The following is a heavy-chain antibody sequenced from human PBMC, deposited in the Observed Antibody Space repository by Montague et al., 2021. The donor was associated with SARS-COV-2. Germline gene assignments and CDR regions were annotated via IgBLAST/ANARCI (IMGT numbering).Heavy chain of an antibody. Sequence: SETLSLTCTVSGGSVSSSPYYWGWIRQPPGRGLEWVGSISYSGRTYSSPSLKSRLTISVDSSENQFSLRVSSVTAADTAVYYCASSYYYGSGTYVYNYYMDVWGKGTRVTVSS. V-gene: IGHV4-39*01. J-gene: IGHJ6*03. CDR1: GGSVSSSPYY. CDR3: ASSYYYGSGTYVYNYYMDV. CDR2: ISYSGRT. D-gene: IGHD3-10*01.